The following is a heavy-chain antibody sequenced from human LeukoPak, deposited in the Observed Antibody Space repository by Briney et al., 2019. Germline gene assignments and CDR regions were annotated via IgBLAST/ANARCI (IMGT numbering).Heavy chain of an antibody. CDR2: IYTSGST. D-gene: IGHD3-3*01. Sequence: PSETLSLTCTVSGGSISSYYWSWIRQPAGKGLEWIGRIYTSGSTNYNPSLKSRVTMSVDTSKNQFPLKLSSVTAADTAVYYCATETYYDFWSGYYRVDYWGQGTLVTVSS. J-gene: IGHJ4*02. V-gene: IGHV4-4*07. CDR1: GGSISSYY. CDR3: ATETYYDFWSGYYRVDY.